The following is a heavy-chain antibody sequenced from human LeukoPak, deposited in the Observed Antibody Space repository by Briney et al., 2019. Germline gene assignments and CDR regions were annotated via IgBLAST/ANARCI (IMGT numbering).Heavy chain of an antibody. CDR1: EFTFSSYS. V-gene: IGHV3-48*01. D-gene: IGHD2-2*01. Sequence: PGGSLRLSYAASEFTFSSYSMNWVRQAPGKGLEWVSYISSSSSTIYYADSVKGRFTISRDNAKNSLYLQMNSLRAEDTAVYYCARDMYQLLSTEHDAFDIWGQGTMVTVSS. CDR3: ARDMYQLLSTEHDAFDI. J-gene: IGHJ3*02. CDR2: ISSSSSTI.